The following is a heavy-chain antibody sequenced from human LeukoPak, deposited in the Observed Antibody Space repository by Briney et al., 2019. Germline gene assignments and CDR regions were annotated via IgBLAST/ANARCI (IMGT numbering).Heavy chain of an antibody. CDR3: ARLETRWLAFDY. Sequence: PSETLSLTCTVSGGSISSGDYQWSWIRQPPGKGLEWIGYIHYSGSTFYSPSLKSRLNILVDTSKNQFSLRLSSVTAADTAVYYCARLETRWLAFDYWGQGTLVTVSS. V-gene: IGHV4-30-4*08. CDR1: GGSISSGDYQ. CDR2: IHYSGST. J-gene: IGHJ4*02. D-gene: IGHD3-9*01.